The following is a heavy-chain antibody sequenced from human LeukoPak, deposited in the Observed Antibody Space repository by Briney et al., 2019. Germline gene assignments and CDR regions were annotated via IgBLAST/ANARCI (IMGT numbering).Heavy chain of an antibody. V-gene: IGHV3-33*01. Sequence: GGSLRLSCAASGFTFSSYGMHWVRQAPGKGLEWVAVIWYDGSNKYYADSVKGRFTIPRDNSKNTLYLQMNSLRAEDTAVYYCARALVTTGAFDIWGQGTMVTVSS. CDR1: GFTFSSYG. CDR3: ARALVTTGAFDI. CDR2: IWYDGSNK. D-gene: IGHD4-11*01. J-gene: IGHJ3*02.